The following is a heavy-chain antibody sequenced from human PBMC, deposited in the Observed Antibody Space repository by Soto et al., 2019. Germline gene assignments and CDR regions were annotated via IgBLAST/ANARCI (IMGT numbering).Heavy chain of an antibody. CDR2: ISAYNGNT. Sequence: ASVKVSCKVSGYTLTELSMHWVRQAPGQGLEWMGWISAYNGNTNYAQKLQGRVTMTTDTSTSTAYMELRSLRSDDTAVYYCARGSYGDLDYWGQGTLVTVSS. CDR1: GYTLTELS. V-gene: IGHV1-18*01. J-gene: IGHJ4*02. D-gene: IGHD4-17*01. CDR3: ARGSYGDLDY.